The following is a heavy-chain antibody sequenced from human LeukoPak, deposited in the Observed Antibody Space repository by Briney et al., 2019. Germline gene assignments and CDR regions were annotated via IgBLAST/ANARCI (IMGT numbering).Heavy chain of an antibody. V-gene: IGHV3-30*04. CDR2: ISYDGSNK. CDR1: GFTFSSYA. J-gene: IGHJ4*02. Sequence: GGSLRLSCAASGFTFSSYAMHWVRQAPGKGLEWVAVISYDGSNKYYADSVKGRFTISRDNSENTLYLQMNSLRAEDTAVYYCAREGADYWGQGTLVTVSS. CDR3: AREGADY. D-gene: IGHD1-26*01.